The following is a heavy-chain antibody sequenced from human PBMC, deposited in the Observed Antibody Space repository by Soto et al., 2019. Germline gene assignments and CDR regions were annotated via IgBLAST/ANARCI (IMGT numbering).Heavy chain of an antibody. CDR3: ARGPRYCSTTTCFS. J-gene: IGHJ5*02. V-gene: IGHV1-18*04. Sequence: SVKVSFKASCYTFTSYGISWVRQAPGQGLEWMGWISSFNENTNYAQNVQGRVTLTTDKSSSTTYLELRGLRSDDTAVYYCARGPRYCSTTTCFSWGQGTLVTVS. CDR2: ISSFNENT. CDR1: CYTFTSYG. D-gene: IGHD2-2*01.